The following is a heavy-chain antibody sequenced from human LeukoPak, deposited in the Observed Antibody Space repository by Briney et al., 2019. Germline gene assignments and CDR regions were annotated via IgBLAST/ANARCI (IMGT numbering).Heavy chain of an antibody. Sequence: PGRPLRLSCAASGFTFDDYAMHWVRQAPGKGLEWVLGISWNSGSIGYADSVKDRFTISRDNAKNSLYLQMNSLRAEDTALYYCAKDRASIAVLYYFDYWGQGTLVTVSS. J-gene: IGHJ4*02. CDR3: AKDRASIAVLYYFDY. V-gene: IGHV3-9*01. CDR2: ISWNSGSI. CDR1: GFTFDDYA. D-gene: IGHD6-6*01.